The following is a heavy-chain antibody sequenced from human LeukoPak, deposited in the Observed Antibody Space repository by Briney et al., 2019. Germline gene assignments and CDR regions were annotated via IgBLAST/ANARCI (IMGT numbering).Heavy chain of an antibody. V-gene: IGHV3-30*01. Sequence: PARSLRCSGAASGFTCSSYAMHWLRQAPGNGLKWVAVISYDGSNKYYADSVKSRFTISRDNSKNTLYLQMNSLRAEDTAVYYCARDLRSGSYYYWGQGTLVTVSS. D-gene: IGHD1-26*01. J-gene: IGHJ4*02. CDR1: GFTCSSYA. CDR2: ISYDGSNK. CDR3: ARDLRSGSYYY.